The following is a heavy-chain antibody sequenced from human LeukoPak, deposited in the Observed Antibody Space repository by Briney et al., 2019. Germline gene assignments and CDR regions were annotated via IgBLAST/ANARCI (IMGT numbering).Heavy chain of an antibody. CDR2: IYYSGST. Sequence: SETLSLTCTVSGGSINLYYWSWIRQPPGKGLEWIGYIYYSGSTNYNPSLKSRVTISVDTSKNQFSLKLSSVTAADTAVYYCARHRYNYGNIFDYWGQGTLVTVSS. J-gene: IGHJ4*02. D-gene: IGHD5-18*01. CDR3: ARHRYNYGNIFDY. V-gene: IGHV4-59*08. CDR1: GGSINLYY.